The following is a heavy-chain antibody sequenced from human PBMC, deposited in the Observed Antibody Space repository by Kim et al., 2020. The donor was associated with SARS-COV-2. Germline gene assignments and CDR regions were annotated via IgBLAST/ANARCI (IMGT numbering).Heavy chain of an antibody. J-gene: IGHJ4*01. CDR2: ISYDGSNK. Sequence: GGSLRLSCAASGFTFSSYGMHWVRQAPGKGLEWVAVISYDGSNKYYADSVKGRFPISRDNSKNTLYLQMTSLRAEDTAVYYCARDRVGDIAVAGLIDYWG. D-gene: IGHD6-19*01. CDR3: ARDRVGDIAVAGLIDY. V-gene: IGHV3-33*05. CDR1: GFTFSSYG.